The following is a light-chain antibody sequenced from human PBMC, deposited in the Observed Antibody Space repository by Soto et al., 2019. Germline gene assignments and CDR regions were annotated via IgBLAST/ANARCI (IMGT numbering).Light chain of an antibody. Sequence: EIVLTQSPGIVSLSPGERVTLSCRASQSVRSSYLAWYQQKFGQAPRLLIYGTYIRAAGIPDRFSGSGSGTDFTLTISRLEPEDFALYYCQQYGNSITFGGGTKVEIK. CDR2: GTY. V-gene: IGKV3-20*01. CDR3: QQYGNSIT. J-gene: IGKJ4*01. CDR1: QSVRSSY.